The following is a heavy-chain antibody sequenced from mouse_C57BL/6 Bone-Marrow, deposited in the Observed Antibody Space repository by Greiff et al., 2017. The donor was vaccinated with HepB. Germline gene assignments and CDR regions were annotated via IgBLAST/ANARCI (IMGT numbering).Heavy chain of an antibody. D-gene: IGHD1-1*01. CDR2: IYPYNGVS. V-gene: IGHV1-31*01. CDR3: ARRGFTTVVANYAMDY. CDR1: GYSFTGYY. Sequence: EVQLQQSGPELVKPGASVKISCKASGYSFTGYYIHWVKQSHGNILDWIGYIYPYNGVSSYNQKFKGKATLTVDKSSSTAYMELRSLTSEDSAVYYCARRGFTTVVANYAMDYWGQGTSVTVSS. J-gene: IGHJ4*01.